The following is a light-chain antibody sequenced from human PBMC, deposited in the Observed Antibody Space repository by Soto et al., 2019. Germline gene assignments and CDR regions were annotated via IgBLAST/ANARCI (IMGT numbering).Light chain of an antibody. J-gene: IGLJ1*01. V-gene: IGLV2-14*01. CDR3: SSYTSSSTLDYV. Sequence: QSALTQPASVSGSPGQSITISCTGTSSDVGGYNYVSWYQQHPGKAPKLMIYDVSNRPSGVSNRFSGSKSGNTASLTISGLQAEDEADYYCSSYTSSSTLDYVLGTGTKVTV. CDR1: SSDVGGYNY. CDR2: DVS.